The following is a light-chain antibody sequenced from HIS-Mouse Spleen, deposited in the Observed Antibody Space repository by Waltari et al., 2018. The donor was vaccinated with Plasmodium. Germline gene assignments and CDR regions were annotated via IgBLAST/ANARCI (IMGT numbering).Light chain of an antibody. CDR3: QQRSNWPRVLT. J-gene: IGKJ4*01. CDR2: DAS. V-gene: IGKV3-11*01. Sequence: EIVLTQSPATLSLSPGDRATHSCRASQSVSSYLAWYQQKPGQAPRLLIYDASNRATGIPARFSGSGSGTDFTLTISSLEPEDFAVYYCQQRSNWPRVLTFGGGTKVEIK. CDR1: QSVSSY.